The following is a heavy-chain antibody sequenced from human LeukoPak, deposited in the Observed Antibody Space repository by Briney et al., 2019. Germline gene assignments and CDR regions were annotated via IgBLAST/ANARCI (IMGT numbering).Heavy chain of an antibody. CDR2: ISYDGSEK. V-gene: IGHV3-30*19. Sequence: GGSLRLSCAASGFTFSTYAMHWVRQAPAKGLEWVAGISYDGSEKFYAESVKGRFTISRDNSENTLYLQMNSLRTEDTAVYNCARDLSGSYTVDYWGQGTLLTVSS. CDR3: ARDLSGSYTVDY. J-gene: IGHJ4*02. CDR1: GFTFSTYA. D-gene: IGHD1-26*01.